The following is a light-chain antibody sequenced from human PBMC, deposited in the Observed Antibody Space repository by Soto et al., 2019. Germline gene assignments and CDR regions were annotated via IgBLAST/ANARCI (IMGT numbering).Light chain of an antibody. Sequence: QSVLTQPASVSGSPGQSITISCAGTSSDVGAYNYVSWYQHHPGKAPKLMICDVNNRPSGDSNRFSGSKSGNTASLTISGLQAEDEADYYCSSWTSGATYVFGSGTKVTVL. CDR3: SSWTSGATYV. V-gene: IGLV2-14*03. CDR1: SSDVGAYNY. J-gene: IGLJ1*01. CDR2: DVN.